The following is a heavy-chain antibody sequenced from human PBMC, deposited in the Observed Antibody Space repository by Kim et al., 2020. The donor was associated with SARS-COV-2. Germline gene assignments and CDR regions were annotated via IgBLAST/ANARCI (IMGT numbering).Heavy chain of an antibody. Sequence: SVKVSCKASGGTFSSYAISWVRQAPGQGLEWMGRIIPILGIANYAQKFQGRVTITADKSTSTAYMELSSLRSEDTAVYYCARDHRPPQPSSYPDAFDIWGQGTMVTVSS. V-gene: IGHV1-69*04. CDR2: IIPILGIA. J-gene: IGHJ3*02. D-gene: IGHD5-18*01. CDR3: ARDHRPPQPSSYPDAFDI. CDR1: GGTFSSYA.